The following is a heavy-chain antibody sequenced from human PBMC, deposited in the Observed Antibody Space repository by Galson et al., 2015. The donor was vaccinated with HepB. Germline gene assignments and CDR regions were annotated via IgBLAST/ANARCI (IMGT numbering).Heavy chain of an antibody. CDR2: IIPIFGTA. CDR3: ARNIMITFGGVIPLYMDV. Sequence: SCKASGGTFSSYAISWVRQAPGQGLEWMGGIIPIFGTANYAQKFQGRVTITADESTSTAYMELSSLRSEDTAVYYCARNIMITFGGVIPLYMDVWGKGTTVTVSS. D-gene: IGHD3-16*02. J-gene: IGHJ6*03. V-gene: IGHV1-69*01. CDR1: GGTFSSYA.